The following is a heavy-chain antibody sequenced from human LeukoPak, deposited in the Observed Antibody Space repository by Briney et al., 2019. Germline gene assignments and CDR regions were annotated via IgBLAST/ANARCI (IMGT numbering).Heavy chain of an antibody. CDR1: GYTFTGYY. D-gene: IGHD4-17*01. CDR2: INPNSGGI. V-gene: IGHV1-2*02. Sequence: ASVKVSFKASGYTFTGYYMQWVRQAPGQGLEWMGWINPNSGGINYAQKFQGRVTMTRDTSISTAYMELRRLSSDDTAVYYCARENTVNYYYGMDVWGQGTTVTVSS. J-gene: IGHJ6*02. CDR3: ARENTVNYYYGMDV.